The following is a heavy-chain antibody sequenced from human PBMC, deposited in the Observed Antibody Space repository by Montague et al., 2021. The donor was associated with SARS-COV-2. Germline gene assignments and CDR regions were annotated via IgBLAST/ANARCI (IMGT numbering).Heavy chain of an antibody. D-gene: IGHD4-17*01. CDR1: KFTFNTYA. CDR3: ASYGVKSPGAFDI. V-gene: IGHV3-23*01. CDR2: IGSGGDT. Sequence: SLRLSCAASKFTFNTYAMTWVRQAPGKGLEWVSCIGSGGDTFFADSVQGRFTISRDFSTKTVFLQMNRLRADDTAMYFCASYGVKSPGAFDIWGQGTLVTVSS. J-gene: IGHJ3*02.